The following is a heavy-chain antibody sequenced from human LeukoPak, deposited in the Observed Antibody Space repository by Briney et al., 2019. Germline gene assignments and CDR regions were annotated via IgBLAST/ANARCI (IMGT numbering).Heavy chain of an antibody. Sequence: SETLSLTCTVSGGSIRSSYYYWGWIRQPPGKGLEWIGYIYYSGSTNYNPSLKSRVTISVDTSKNQFSLKLSSVTAADTAVYYCARGTVDTAMAFDYWGQGTLVTVSS. CDR1: GGSIRSSYYY. CDR2: IYYSGST. CDR3: ARGTVDTAMAFDY. J-gene: IGHJ4*02. V-gene: IGHV4-61*05. D-gene: IGHD5-18*01.